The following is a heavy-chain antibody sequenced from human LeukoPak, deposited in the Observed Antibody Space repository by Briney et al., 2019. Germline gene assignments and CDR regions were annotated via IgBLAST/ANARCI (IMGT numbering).Heavy chain of an antibody. CDR2: IYHSGST. CDR1: GGSISSGGYY. D-gene: IGHD2-2*01. CDR3: ARSCSSTSCSSYYYMDV. Sequence: SETLSLTCTVSGGSISSGGYYWSWIRQPPGKGLEWIGYIYHSGSTYYNPSLKSRVTISVDRSKNQFSLKLSSVTAADTAVYYCARSCSSTSCSSYYYMDVWGKGTTVTVSS. J-gene: IGHJ6*03. V-gene: IGHV4-30-2*01.